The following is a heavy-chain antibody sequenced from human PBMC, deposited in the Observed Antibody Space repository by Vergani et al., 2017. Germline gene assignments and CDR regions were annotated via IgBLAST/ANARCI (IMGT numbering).Heavy chain of an antibody. CDR3: ARDQSYDFWSGPQNYYGMDV. Sequence: QVQLQESGPGLVKPSETLSLTCTVSGGSISSYYWSWIRQPPGKGLEWIGYIYYSGSTNYNPSLKSRVTISVDTSKNQFSLKLSSVTAADTAVYYCARDQSYDFWSGPQNYYGMDVWGQGTTVTVSS. J-gene: IGHJ6*02. D-gene: IGHD3-3*01. CDR2: IYYSGST. V-gene: IGHV4-59*01. CDR1: GGSISSYY.